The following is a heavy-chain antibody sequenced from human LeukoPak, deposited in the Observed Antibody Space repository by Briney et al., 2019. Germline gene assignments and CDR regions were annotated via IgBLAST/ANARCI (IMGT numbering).Heavy chain of an antibody. Sequence: TLSLTCTVSGGSISSDTYYWSWIRQPAGKGLEWIGRIYTSGSTNYNPSLKSRVTISVDTSKNQFSLKLNSVTAADTAVYYCARDRGPVHSGWHGPPSNWFDPWGQGTLVTVSS. V-gene: IGHV4-61*02. CDR3: ARDRGPVHSGWHGPPSNWFDP. D-gene: IGHD6-19*01. CDR1: GGSISSDTYY. CDR2: IYTSGST. J-gene: IGHJ5*02.